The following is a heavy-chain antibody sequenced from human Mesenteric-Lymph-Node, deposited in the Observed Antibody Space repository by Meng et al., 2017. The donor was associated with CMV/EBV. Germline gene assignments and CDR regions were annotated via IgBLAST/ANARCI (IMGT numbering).Heavy chain of an antibody. J-gene: IGHJ4*02. CDR1: GFTFSSYW. V-gene: IGHV3-74*01. Sequence: GGSLRLSCAASGFTFSSYWMSWVRQAPGEGPVWVSRVSTDGSTTNYEDSVKGRFAISRDNARNTLYLQMNSLRAEDTAVYYCARGNWALGYWGQGTLVTVSS. CDR2: VSTDGSTT. D-gene: IGHD7-27*01. CDR3: ARGNWALGY.